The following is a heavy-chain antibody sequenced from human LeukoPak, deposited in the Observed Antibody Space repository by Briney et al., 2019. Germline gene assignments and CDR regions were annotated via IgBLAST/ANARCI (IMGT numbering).Heavy chain of an antibody. D-gene: IGHD3-3*01. CDR2: MNPNSGNT. J-gene: IGHJ3*02. V-gene: IGHV1-8*01. Sequence: GASVKVSCKASGYTFTSYDINWVRQATGQGLEWMGWMNPNSGNTGYAQKFQGRVTMTRNTSISTAYMELSSLRSEDTAVYYCARGNPYDFWSGYYTPGAFDIWGQGTMVTVSS. CDR1: GYTFTSYD. CDR3: ARGNPYDFWSGYYTPGAFDI.